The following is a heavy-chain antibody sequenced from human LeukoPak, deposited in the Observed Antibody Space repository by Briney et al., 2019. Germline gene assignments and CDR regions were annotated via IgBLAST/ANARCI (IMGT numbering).Heavy chain of an antibody. D-gene: IGHD4-17*01. V-gene: IGHV3-66*01. CDR1: GFTVTSNH. J-gene: IGHJ4*02. CDR2: IYTGGTT. Sequence: GGSLRLSCAASGFTVTSNHMNWVRQAPGKGLEWVSIIYTGGTTHYADSLKDRFTISRDDSINTLYLQMNSLKTEDTAVYYCSRFDYGDYVFDYWGQGTLVTVSS. CDR3: SRFDYGDYVFDY.